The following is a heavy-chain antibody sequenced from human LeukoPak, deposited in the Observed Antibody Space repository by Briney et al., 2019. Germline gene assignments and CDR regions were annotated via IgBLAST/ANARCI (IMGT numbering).Heavy chain of an antibody. CDR3: ARAISVAGHWSFDL. CDR1: GFTFSTSW. V-gene: IGHV3-7*02. Sequence: GGSLRLSCAASGFTFSTSWMGWVRQAPGKGLEWVANINQGGSEKHYVDSVRGRFSISRDTAKNSLSLQMNSLRAEDTAVYFCARAISVAGHWSFDLWGRGTLVTVSS. J-gene: IGHJ2*01. CDR2: INQGGSEK. D-gene: IGHD6-19*01.